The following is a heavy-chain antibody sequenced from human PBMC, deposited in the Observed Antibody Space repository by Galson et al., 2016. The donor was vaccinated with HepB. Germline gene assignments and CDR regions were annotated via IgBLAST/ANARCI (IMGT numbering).Heavy chain of an antibody. Sequence: QSGAEVKKPGESLKISCKGSGYRFSSYYIAWVRQMPGKGLEWMGIIYPGDSDTRYSPSFQGQVTISADKSIPTAYLQGNSLKASDTAIYYCASSFQASYFDYWGQGALVTVSS. CDR3: ASSFQASYFDY. V-gene: IGHV5-51*01. J-gene: IGHJ4*02. CDR1: GYRFSSYY. CDR2: IYPGDSDT.